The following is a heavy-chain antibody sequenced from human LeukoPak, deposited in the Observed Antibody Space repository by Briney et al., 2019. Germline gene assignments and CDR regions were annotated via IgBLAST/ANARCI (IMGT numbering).Heavy chain of an antibody. CDR1: GFTFSRNG. V-gene: IGHV3-21*01. Sequence: GGSLRLSCAASGFTFSRNGMAWVRQAPGKGLEWVSSISVSGTYIYYSDSVKGRFTISRDNAKNSPYLEMNSLRSDDTAIYYCARDRDYGTFDYWGQGTLVTVSS. D-gene: IGHD4-17*01. CDR2: ISVSGTYI. J-gene: IGHJ4*02. CDR3: ARDRDYGTFDY.